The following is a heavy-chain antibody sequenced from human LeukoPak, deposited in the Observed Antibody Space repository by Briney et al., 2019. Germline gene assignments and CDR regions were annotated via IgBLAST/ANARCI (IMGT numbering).Heavy chain of an antibody. CDR2: INPSSGST. J-gene: IGHJ6*03. D-gene: IGHD3-16*01. CDR3: ARGRAWGSYYYFYLDV. Sequence: ASVKVSCKASGYTFSSYYIHWVRQAPGQGLEWMGIINPSSGSTSYAQKLQGRVTMTSDTSTTTVYTELSSLRSEDTAVYYCARGRAWGSYYYFYLDVWGKGTTVTISS. V-gene: IGHV1-46*01. CDR1: GYTFSSYY.